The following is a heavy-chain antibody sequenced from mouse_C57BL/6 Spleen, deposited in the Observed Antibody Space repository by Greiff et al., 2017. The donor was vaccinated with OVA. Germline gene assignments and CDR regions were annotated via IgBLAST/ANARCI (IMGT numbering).Heavy chain of an antibody. J-gene: IGHJ4*01. V-gene: IGHV1-82*01. Sequence: QVQLKESGPELVKPGASVKISCKASGYAFSSSWMNWVKQRPGKGLEWIGRIYPGDGDTNYNGKFKGKATLTADKSSSTAYMQLSSLTSEDAAVYFCARSGEHYGSRYAMDYWGQGTSVTVSS. CDR2: IYPGDGDT. CDR3: ARSGEHYGSRYAMDY. D-gene: IGHD1-1*01. CDR1: GYAFSSSW.